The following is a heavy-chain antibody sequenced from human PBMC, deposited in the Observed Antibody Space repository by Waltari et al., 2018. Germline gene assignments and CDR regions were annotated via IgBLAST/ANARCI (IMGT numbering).Heavy chain of an antibody. V-gene: IGHV1-8*01. CDR1: GYTFTSYD. J-gene: IGHJ6*02. D-gene: IGHD6-13*01. Sequence: QVQLVQSGAEVKKPGASVKVSCKASGYTFTSYDINWVRQATGQGLEWMGWMNPNRGNTGYARKFQGRCTMTRNTAISTAYMELSSLRSEDTAVYYCARAKWKQLVSMNYYGMDVWGQGTTVTVSS. CDR2: MNPNRGNT. CDR3: ARAKWKQLVSMNYYGMDV.